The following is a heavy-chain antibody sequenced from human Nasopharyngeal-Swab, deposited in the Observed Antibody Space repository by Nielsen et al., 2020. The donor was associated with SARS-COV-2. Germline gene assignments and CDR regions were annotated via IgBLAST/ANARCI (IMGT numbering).Heavy chain of an antibody. V-gene: IGHV4-59*12. D-gene: IGHD6-19*01. CDR2: IYYSGST. Sequence: GSLRLSCTVSGGSISSYYWSWIRQPAGKELEWIGYIYYSGSTNYNPSLKSRVTISVDKSKNQFSLKLSSVTAADTAVYYCARASAVAGTYYYMDVWGKGTTVTVSS. CDR1: GGSISSYY. CDR3: ARASAVAGTYYYMDV. J-gene: IGHJ6*03.